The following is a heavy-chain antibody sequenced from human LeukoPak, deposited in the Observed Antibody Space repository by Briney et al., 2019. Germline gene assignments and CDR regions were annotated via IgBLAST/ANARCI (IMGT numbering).Heavy chain of an antibody. CDR2: ISERGGST. CDR1: GITLSNYG. Sequence: QSGGSLRLSCVVSGITLSNYGMSWVRQAPGKGLEWVSGISERGGSTNYADSVKGRFIISRDTSKNTVYLQMNSLRAGDTAIYYCAKLKGHPLPKYYMDVWGQGTTVTVSS. J-gene: IGHJ6*01. D-gene: IGHD1-26*01. CDR3: AKLKGHPLPKYYMDV. V-gene: IGHV3-23*01.